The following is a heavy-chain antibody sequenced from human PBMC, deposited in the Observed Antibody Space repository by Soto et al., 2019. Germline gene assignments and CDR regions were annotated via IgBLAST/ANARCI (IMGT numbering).Heavy chain of an antibody. D-gene: IGHD3-10*01. J-gene: IGHJ6*02. CDR3: TKARSGNFANVFYYYGLDV. CDR1: GFIFSSYA. V-gene: IGHV3-9*01. CDR2: ISWDSATI. Sequence: EVQLLESGGGLVQPGGSLRLSCAASTASGFIFSSYAMSWVRQAPGKGLEWVSGISWDSATIGYADSVKGRFTISRDNAKNSLYLQMNSLRAEDTALYYCTKARSGNFANVFYYYGLDVWGQGTTVTVSS.